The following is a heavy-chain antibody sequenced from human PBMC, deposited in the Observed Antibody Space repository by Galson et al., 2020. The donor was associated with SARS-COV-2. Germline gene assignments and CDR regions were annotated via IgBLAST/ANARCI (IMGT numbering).Heavy chain of an antibody. CDR3: ATKMSGSYLGPFDY. CDR2: ISYDGSNK. D-gene: IGHD1-26*01. J-gene: IGHJ4*02. CDR1: GFTFSSYG. Sequence: GGSLRLSCAASGFTFSSYGMHWVRQATGKGLEWVAVISYDGSNKYYADSVKGRFTISRDNSKNTLYLQMNSLRAEDTAVYYCATKMSGSYLGPFDYWGQGTLVTVSS. V-gene: IGHV3-30*03.